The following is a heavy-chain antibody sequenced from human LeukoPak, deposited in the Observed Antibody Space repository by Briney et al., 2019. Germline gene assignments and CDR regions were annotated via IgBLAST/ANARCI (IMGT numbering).Heavy chain of an antibody. CDR1: GFTFSSYW. D-gene: IGHD3-22*01. V-gene: IGHV3-23*01. J-gene: IGHJ4*02. CDR2: ISGSGGST. CDR3: AKEPAYYYDSSGYFDY. Sequence: SGGSLRLSCAASGFTFSSYWMSWVRQAPGKGLEWVSAISGSGGSTYYADSVKGRFTISRDNSKNTLYLQMNSLRAEDTAVYYCAKEPAYYYDSSGYFDYWGQGTLVTVSS.